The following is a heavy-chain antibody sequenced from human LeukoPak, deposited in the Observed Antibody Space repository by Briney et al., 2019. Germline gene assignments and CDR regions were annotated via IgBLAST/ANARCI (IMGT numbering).Heavy chain of an antibody. CDR2: IYWDDDK. CDR3: THISTTVTTQ. V-gene: IGHV2-5*02. D-gene: IGHD4-17*01. CDR1: GFSLTTRGVG. J-gene: IGHJ4*02. Sequence: ESGPTLVNPTQTLTLTCTFSGFSLTTRGVGGGWIRQPPGKALEWLALIYWDDDKRYSPSLKSRLTITKDTSKNQVVLTMTNMDPVDTATYYCTHISTTVTTQWGQGTLVIVSS.